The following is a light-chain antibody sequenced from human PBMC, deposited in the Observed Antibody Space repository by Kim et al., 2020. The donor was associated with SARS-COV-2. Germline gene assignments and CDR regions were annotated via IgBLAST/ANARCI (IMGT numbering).Light chain of an antibody. CDR2: DAT. CDR3: QQYDDVPYT. J-gene: IGKJ2*01. V-gene: IGKV1-33*01. Sequence: DIQMTQSPSSLSASVGDRVTITCQASQDISNYLNWYQQKPGKAPKLLIYDATNLETGVPSRFAGTVSGTHFSFIISSLQPGDTATYYCQQYDDVPYTFGQGTKLEI. CDR1: QDISNY.